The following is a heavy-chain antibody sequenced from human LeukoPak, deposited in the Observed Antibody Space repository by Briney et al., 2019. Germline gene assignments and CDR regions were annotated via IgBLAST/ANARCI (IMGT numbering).Heavy chain of an antibody. V-gene: IGHV3-11*04. J-gene: IGHJ4*02. CDR3: AKDEDDIVVVSAQTY. CDR1: GFTFSDYY. CDR2: ISSSGSTI. Sequence: PGGSLRLSCAASGFTFSDYYMSWIRQAPGKGLEWVSYISSSGSTIYYADSVKGRFTISRDNAKNSLYLQMNSLRAEDTAVYYCAKDEDDIVVVSAQTYWGQGTLVTVSS. D-gene: IGHD2-2*01.